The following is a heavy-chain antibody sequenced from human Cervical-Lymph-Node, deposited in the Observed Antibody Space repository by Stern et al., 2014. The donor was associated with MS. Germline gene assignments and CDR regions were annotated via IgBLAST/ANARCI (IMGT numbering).Heavy chain of an antibody. Sequence: VQLVQSGAEVKKPGASVKVSCKASGYTFTNFYMHWVRQAPGQGLEWMGIINPSGGSTSYAQKFQGRVTMTRDTSTSTVYMERSSLRSEDTAVYYWAIGALDIWGQGTRVTVSS. CDR3: AIGALDI. J-gene: IGHJ3*02. V-gene: IGHV1-46*01. CDR1: GYTFTNFY. CDR2: INPSGGST.